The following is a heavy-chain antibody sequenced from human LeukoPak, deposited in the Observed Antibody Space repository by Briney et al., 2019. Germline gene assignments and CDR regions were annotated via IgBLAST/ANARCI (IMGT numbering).Heavy chain of an antibody. CDR3: ARVPRRGGSNWFDP. CDR1: GYTFTGHY. Sequence: ASVKVSCKASGYTFTGHYMHWVRQAPGQGLEWMGWINPNSGGTNYAQKFQGRVTMTRDTSISTAYMELSRLRSDDTAVYYCARVPRRGGSNWFDPWGQGTLVTVSS. CDR2: INPNSGGT. D-gene: IGHD2-15*01. V-gene: IGHV1-2*02. J-gene: IGHJ5*02.